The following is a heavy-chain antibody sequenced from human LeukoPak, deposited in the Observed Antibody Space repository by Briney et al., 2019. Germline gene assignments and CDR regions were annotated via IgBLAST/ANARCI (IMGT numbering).Heavy chain of an antibody. CDR2: INHSGST. J-gene: IGHJ4*02. CDR1: GGSFSGYY. Sequence: SETLSLTCAVYGGSFSGYYWSWIRQPPGKGLEWIGEINHSGSTNYNPSLKSRVTISVDTSKNQFPLKLSSVTAADTAVYYCASDYGDLDYWGQGTLVTVSS. D-gene: IGHD4-17*01. V-gene: IGHV4-34*01. CDR3: ASDYGDLDY.